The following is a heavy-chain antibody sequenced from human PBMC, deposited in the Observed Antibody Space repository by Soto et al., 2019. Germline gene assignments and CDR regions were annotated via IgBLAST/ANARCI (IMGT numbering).Heavy chain of an antibody. D-gene: IGHD6-13*01. V-gene: IGHV4-34*01. CDR1: GGSFSGYY. Sequence: QVQLQQWGAGLLKPSETLSLTCAVYGGSFSGYYWSWIRQPPGKGLEWIGEINHSGSTNYNPSLKRRVTISVDTSKNEFSLKLSSVSAADTAVYYCARVECDSSSWYSHDYYYGMDVWGQGTTVTVSS. CDR2: INHSGST. CDR3: ARVECDSSSWYSHDYYYGMDV. J-gene: IGHJ6*02.